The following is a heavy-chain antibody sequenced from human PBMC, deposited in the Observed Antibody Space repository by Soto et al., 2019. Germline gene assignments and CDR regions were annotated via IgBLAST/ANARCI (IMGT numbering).Heavy chain of an antibody. J-gene: IGHJ4*02. V-gene: IGHV1-8*01. D-gene: IGHD6-19*01. CDR3: ARDGRSSYSSGWYYFDY. CDR1: GYSFTSYD. CDR2: INPNNGNT. Sequence: ASVKVSCKASGYSFTSYDINWVRQAPGQGLEWMGWINPNNGNTDYAQKFQGRVTMTRDISITTAYMELSSLRSEDTAVYYCARDGRSSYSSGWYYFDYWGQGTLVTVS.